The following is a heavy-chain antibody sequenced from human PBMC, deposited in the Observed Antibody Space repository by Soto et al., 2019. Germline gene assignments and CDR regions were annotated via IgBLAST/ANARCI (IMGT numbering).Heavy chain of an antibody. CDR3: ARPAIHDYGDYYYYGMDV. V-gene: IGHV1-69*01. CDR2: IIPIFGTA. D-gene: IGHD4-17*01. Sequence: QVQLVQSGAEVKKPGSSVKVSCKASGGTFSSYAISWVRQAPGQGLEWMGGIIPIFGTANYAQKFQGRVTITADESTSTAYMELSSLRSEDTAVYYYARPAIHDYGDYYYYGMDVWGQGTTVTVSS. J-gene: IGHJ6*02. CDR1: GGTFSSYA.